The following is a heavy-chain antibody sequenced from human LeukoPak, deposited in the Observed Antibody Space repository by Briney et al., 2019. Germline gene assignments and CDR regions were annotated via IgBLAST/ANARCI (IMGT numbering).Heavy chain of an antibody. D-gene: IGHD6-13*01. CDR2: IKSKTDGETT. Sequence: GGSLRLSCAASGFTFSSAWMGWVRQAPGKGLEWIGRIKSKTDGETTAYGSPVKGRFTISRDDSKNTQYLQMNSLKAEDTAVYYCARDPGGPIAAAGKVVDYWGQGILVTVSS. CDR3: ARDPGGPIAAAGKVVDY. CDR1: GFTFSSAW. V-gene: IGHV3-15*01. J-gene: IGHJ4*02.